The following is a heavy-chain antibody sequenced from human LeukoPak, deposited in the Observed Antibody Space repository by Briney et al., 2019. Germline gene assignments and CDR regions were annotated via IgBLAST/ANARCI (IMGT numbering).Heavy chain of an antibody. J-gene: IGHJ5*02. V-gene: IGHV1-18*01. CDR2: ISAYNGNT. D-gene: IGHD3-10*01. CDR3: AITMVRGVPDP. Sequence: ASVKVSCKASGYTFTSYGNSWVRQAPGQGLEWMGWISAYNGNTNYAQKLQGRVTMTTDTSTSTAYMELRSLRSDDTAVYYCAITMVRGVPDPWGQGTLVTVSS. CDR1: GYTFTSYG.